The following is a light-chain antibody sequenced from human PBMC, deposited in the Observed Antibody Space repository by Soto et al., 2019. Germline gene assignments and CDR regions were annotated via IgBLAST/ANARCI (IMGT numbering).Light chain of an antibody. CDR2: DVS. V-gene: IGLV2-14*01. CDR1: SSDAGGYNY. J-gene: IGLJ1*01. Sequence: QSVLTQPASVSGSPGQSITISCTGTSSDAGGYNYVSWYQQHPGKAPKLMIYDVSNRPSGVSNRFSGSKSGNTASLTISGLQAEDEADYYCCSYAGSSTFYVFGTGTKVTVL. CDR3: CSYAGSSTFYV.